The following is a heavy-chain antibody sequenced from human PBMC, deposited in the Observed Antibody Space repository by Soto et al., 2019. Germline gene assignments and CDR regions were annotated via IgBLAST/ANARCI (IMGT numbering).Heavy chain of an antibody. CDR2: IWYDGSNK. CDR1: GFPFSSYG. D-gene: IGHD2-15*01. V-gene: IGHV3-33*01. CDR3: AREYGGNPWFDP. Sequence: GGSLRLSCAAAGFPFSSYGMHWGRQAPGKGLEWVAAIWYDGSNKYYADSVKGRFTISRDNSKNTLYLQMNSLRSEDTAVYYCAREYGGNPWFDPWGQGTLVTVSS. J-gene: IGHJ5*02.